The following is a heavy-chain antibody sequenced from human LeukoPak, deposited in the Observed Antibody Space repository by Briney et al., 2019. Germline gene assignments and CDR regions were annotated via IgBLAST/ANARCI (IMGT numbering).Heavy chain of an antibody. CDR3: ARDRGPVVSPSRSPNTGAFDM. V-gene: IGHV3-7*03. Sequence: PGGSLRLSCAASGFTFSSYWMTWVRQAPGKGLEWVANINDDGSDANYVDSVKGRFTVSRDNAKNSLYLQMNSLRADDTAVYYCARDRGPVVSPSRSPNTGAFDMWGQGTKVTVSS. CDR1: GFTFSSYW. J-gene: IGHJ3*02. D-gene: IGHD1-26*01. CDR2: INDDGSDA.